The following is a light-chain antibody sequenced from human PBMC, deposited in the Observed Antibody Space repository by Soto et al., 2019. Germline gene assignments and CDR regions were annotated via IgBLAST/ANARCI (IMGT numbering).Light chain of an antibody. V-gene: IGKV1-5*03. CDR3: RQYKSYPLT. J-gene: IGKJ4*01. CDR2: KSS. CDR1: QSISSW. Sequence: DIQMTQSPPTLSASVGDRVSITCRASQSISSWLAWYQQQPGKAPKVLIYKSSTLESGVPSRFSGSGSGTEFTLTISSLQPDDFATYYRRQYKSYPLTFGGGTKVEIK.